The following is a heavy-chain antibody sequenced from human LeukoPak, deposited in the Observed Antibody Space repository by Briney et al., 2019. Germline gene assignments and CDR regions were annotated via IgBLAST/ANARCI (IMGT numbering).Heavy chain of an antibody. D-gene: IGHD3-10*01. V-gene: IGHV3-23*01. J-gene: IGHJ4*02. Sequence: GGSLRLSCTASGFSFSNSAMTGVRQAPGKGLEWVSSIGGGGSSYYAGSVKGRFTISRDNSKNTVYLQMNNLRAEDTAIFYCVKGVTMVRGSRESDYWGQGTLVTVSS. CDR3: VKGVTMVRGSRESDY. CDR2: IGGGGSS. CDR1: GFSFSNSA.